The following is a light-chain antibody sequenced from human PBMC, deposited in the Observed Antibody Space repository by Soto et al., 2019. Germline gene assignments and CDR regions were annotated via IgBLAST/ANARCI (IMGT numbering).Light chain of an antibody. CDR2: GAS. V-gene: IGKV3-15*01. CDR3: QRYRGWTWT. CDR1: QSISSD. J-gene: IGKJ1*01. Sequence: EIVMTQSPATLSVSPGERATLSCRASQSISSDLAWYQQKPGQAPRLLIYGASTRATGIPARFSGSGSGTEFIPTIHSPQSEDFAVYSGQRYRGWTWTFGQGISVDIX.